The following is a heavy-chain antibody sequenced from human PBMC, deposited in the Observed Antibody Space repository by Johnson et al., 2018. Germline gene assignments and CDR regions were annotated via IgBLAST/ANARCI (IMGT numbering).Heavy chain of an antibody. Sequence: EVQLVESGGGLVQPGGSLRLSCAASGFSVSSNYMSWVRQAPGKGLEWVSVIYSGGSTYYADSVKGRFTISRDNSQNTLYLQVNSLGAEDTAVYYCAGVSDWGGDCYYMDVWGKGTTVTVSS. CDR3: AGVSDWGGDCYYMDV. D-gene: IGHD2-21*01. V-gene: IGHV3-66*01. J-gene: IGHJ6*03. CDR2: IYSGGST. CDR1: GFSVSSNY.